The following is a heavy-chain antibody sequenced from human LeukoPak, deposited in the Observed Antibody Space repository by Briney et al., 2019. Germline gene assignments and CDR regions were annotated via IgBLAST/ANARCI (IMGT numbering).Heavy chain of an antibody. Sequence: SETLSLTCTVSGGSISSYYWSWIRQPAGKGLEWIGRIYTSGSTNYNPSLKSRVTMSVDTSKNQFSLKLSSVTAADTAVYYCAREREGYCSSTSCYDKSCYYYYMDVWGKGTTVTISS. CDR2: IYTSGST. J-gene: IGHJ6*03. D-gene: IGHD2-2*01. CDR1: GGSISSYY. V-gene: IGHV4-4*07. CDR3: AREREGYCSSTSCYDKSCYYYYMDV.